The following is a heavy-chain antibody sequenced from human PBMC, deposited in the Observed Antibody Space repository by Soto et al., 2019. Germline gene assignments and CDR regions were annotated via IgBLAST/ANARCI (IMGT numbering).Heavy chain of an antibody. CDR2: IYYSGST. CDR3: ARGSYYDSSGYYHY. J-gene: IGHJ4*02. CDR1: GGSISSSTYF. Sequence: SETLSLTCTVSGGSISSSTYFWGWIRQPPGKGLEWIGYIYYSGSTYYNPSLKSRVTISVDTSKNQFSLKLSSVTAADTAVYYCARGSYYDSSGYYHYWGQGTLVTVSS. V-gene: IGHV4-30-4*08. D-gene: IGHD3-22*01.